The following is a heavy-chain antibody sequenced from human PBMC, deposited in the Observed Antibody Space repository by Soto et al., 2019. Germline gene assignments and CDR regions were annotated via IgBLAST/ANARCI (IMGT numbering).Heavy chain of an antibody. CDR1: GFTFSSYG. CDR2: LWFDGSNK. V-gene: IGHV3-33*01. Sequence: GGSLRLSCAASGFTFSSYGMHWVRQAPGKGLEWVAVLWFDGSNKYYADSVKGRFTISRDNSKNTLYLQMNSLRAEDTAVYYCARGDSVGRWLQLNAFDIWGQGTMVTVSS. J-gene: IGHJ3*02. CDR3: ARGDSVGRWLQLNAFDI. D-gene: IGHD5-12*01.